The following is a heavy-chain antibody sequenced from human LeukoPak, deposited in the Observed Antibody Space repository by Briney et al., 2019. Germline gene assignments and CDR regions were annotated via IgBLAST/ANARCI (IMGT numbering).Heavy chain of an antibody. D-gene: IGHD4-17*01. CDR3: ARGPGDYEYFQH. V-gene: IGHV4-34*01. Sequence: SETLSLTCAVYGGSFSGYYWSWIRQPPGKGLEWIGEINHSGSTNYNPSLKSRITISVDTSKNQFSLKLSSVTAADTAVYYCARGPGDYEYFQHWGQGTLVTVSS. CDR2: INHSGST. J-gene: IGHJ1*01. CDR1: GGSFSGYY.